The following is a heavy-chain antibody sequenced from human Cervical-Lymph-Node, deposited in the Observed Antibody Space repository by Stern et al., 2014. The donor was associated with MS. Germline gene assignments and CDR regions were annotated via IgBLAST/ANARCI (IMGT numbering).Heavy chain of an antibody. V-gene: IGHV4-31*03. CDR1: GGSISSDNYY. J-gene: IGHJ6*02. CDR2: IYYSGIN. CDR3: ARDHFTTSLDV. Sequence: VQLEESGPGLVKPSQTLSLTCTVSGGSISSDNYYWTWIRQHPGKGLEWNGNIYYSGINYQNTSHKRRVSITVDTSKHLFSLRLSSLTAADTAVYFCARDHFTTSLDVWGHGTTVPGS. D-gene: IGHD3-22*01.